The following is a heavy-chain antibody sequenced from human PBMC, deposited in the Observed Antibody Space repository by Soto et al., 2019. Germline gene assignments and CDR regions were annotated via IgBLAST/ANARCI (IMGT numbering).Heavy chain of an antibody. Sequence: QVQLVESGGGVVQPGRSLRLSCAASGLTFSSYGMHWVRQAPGKGLEWVAVIWFGGSNKYYEDSVKGRFTISRDNSKNTLYLQMNSLRADDTAVYYCARDRVAAAAFDCWGQGTLVSVSS. J-gene: IGHJ4*02. V-gene: IGHV3-33*01. D-gene: IGHD6-13*01. CDR2: IWFGGSNK. CDR3: ARDRVAAAAFDC. CDR1: GLTFSSYG.